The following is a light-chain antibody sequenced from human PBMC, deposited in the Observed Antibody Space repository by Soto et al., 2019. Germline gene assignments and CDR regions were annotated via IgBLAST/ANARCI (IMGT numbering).Light chain of an antibody. CDR2: DAS. CDR1: QTISDW. J-gene: IGKJ4*01. V-gene: IGKV1-5*01. Sequence: DIQMTQSPSTLSGSVGDRVTITCRASQTISDWLAWYQQKPGKAPKFLIYDASSLESGVPSRFSGSGSGTEFTLTISSLQPDDFATYYCQQYNSYPLTFGGGTKVDIK. CDR3: QQYNSYPLT.